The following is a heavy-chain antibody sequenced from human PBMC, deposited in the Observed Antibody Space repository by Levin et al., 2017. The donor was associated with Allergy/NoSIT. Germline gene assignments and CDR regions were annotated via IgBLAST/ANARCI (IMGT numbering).Heavy chain of an antibody. Sequence: GGSLRLSCAASGFTFSSYAMSWVRQAPGKGLEWVSAISGSSGSTYHIDSVKGRFIISRDNSKTTVYLQMDNLRAEDTAVYYCAKGGGAIMARGVYPFDYWGQGTLVTVSS. CDR2: ISGSSGST. CDR3: AKGGGAIMARGVYPFDY. CDR1: GFTFSSYA. V-gene: IGHV3-23*01. D-gene: IGHD3-10*01. J-gene: IGHJ4*02.